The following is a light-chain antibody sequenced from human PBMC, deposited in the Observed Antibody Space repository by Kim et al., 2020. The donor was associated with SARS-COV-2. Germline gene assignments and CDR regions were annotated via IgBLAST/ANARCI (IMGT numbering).Light chain of an antibody. CDR2: WNT. Sequence: GQRVIVSCSGSSSNIGKNSVYWYQQLPGAAPKLLIYWNTQRPSGVPDRFSGSKSGTSASLAISGLRSEDEADYYCAVWDDSLSGVVFGGGTQLTVL. J-gene: IGLJ2*01. CDR3: AVWDDSLSGVV. V-gene: IGLV1-47*01. CDR1: SSNIGKNS.